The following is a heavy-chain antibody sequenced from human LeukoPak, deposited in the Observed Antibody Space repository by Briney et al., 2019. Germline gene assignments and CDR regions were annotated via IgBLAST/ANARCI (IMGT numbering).Heavy chain of an antibody. CDR1: GGSFSGYY. V-gene: IGHV4-34*01. D-gene: IGHD6-19*01. J-gene: IGHJ5*02. CDR2: INHSGST. CDR3: ATRFGYSSGWYFRYPSWFDP. Sequence: SETLSLTCAVHGGSFSGYYWSWIRQPPGKGLEWIGEINHSGSTNYNPSLKSRVTISVDTSKNQFSLKLSSVTAADTAVYYCATRFGYSSGWYFRYPSWFDPWGQGTLVTVSS.